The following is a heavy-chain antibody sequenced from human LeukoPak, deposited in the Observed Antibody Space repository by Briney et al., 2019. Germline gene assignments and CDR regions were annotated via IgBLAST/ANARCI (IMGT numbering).Heavy chain of an antibody. CDR2: INPNSGST. CDR1: GYTFTSYY. Sequence: GASVKVSCKAFGYTFTSYYVYWVRQALGQGLEWMGIINPNSGSTTYAQKFQGRVTMTMDTSTSTVYMELSSLRSEDTAVYYCATGGSSWSQYNWFDPWGQGTLVTVSS. J-gene: IGHJ5*02. V-gene: IGHV1-46*01. D-gene: IGHD6-13*01. CDR3: ATGGSSWSQYNWFDP.